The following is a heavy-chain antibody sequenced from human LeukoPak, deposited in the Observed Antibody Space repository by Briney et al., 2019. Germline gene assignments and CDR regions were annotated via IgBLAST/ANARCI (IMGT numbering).Heavy chain of an antibody. D-gene: IGHD3-10*01. J-gene: IGHJ4*02. CDR2: INHSGST. V-gene: IGHV4-34*01. Sequence: SETLSLTYAVYGGSFSGYYWSWIRQPPGKGLEWIGEINHSGSTNYNPSLKSRVTISVDTSKNQFSLKLSSVTAADTAVYYCARFPYYYYGSGSYAGTIDYWGQGTLVTVSS. CDR3: ARFPYYYYGSGSYAGTIDY. CDR1: GGSFSGYY.